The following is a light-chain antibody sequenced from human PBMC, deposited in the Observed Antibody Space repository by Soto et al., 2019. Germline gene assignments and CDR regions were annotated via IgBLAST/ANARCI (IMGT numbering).Light chain of an antibody. CDR1: QTLLNSNGYNY. J-gene: IGKJ2*02. V-gene: IGKV2-28*01. CDR3: MQALQSPRT. Sequence: DVVMTQSPLSLPVTPGEPASISCRSSQTLLNSNGYNYLDWYMQRPGQSPRLLIFLGSNRASGVPDRFSGSGSGTDFTLKINRVEPEDVGVYYCMQALQSPRTFGQGTKLEIK. CDR2: LGS.